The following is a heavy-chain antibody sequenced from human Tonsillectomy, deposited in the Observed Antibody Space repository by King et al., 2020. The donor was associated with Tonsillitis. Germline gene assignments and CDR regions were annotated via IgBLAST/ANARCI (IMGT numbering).Heavy chain of an antibody. Sequence: VQLQQWGAGLLKPSETLSLTCAVYGGSFSGYYWSWIRQPPGKGLEWIGEINHSGSTNYNPSLKSRVTISLDTSKSQFSLKLGSVTAADTAVYYCARGGGCSGGGCYGDYWGQGTLVTVSS. CDR1: GGSFSGYY. CDR3: ARGGGCSGGGCYGDY. J-gene: IGHJ4*02. D-gene: IGHD2-15*01. V-gene: IGHV4-34*01. CDR2: INHSGST.